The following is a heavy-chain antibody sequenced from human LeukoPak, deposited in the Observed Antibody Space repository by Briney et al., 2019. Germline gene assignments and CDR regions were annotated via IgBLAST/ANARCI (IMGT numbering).Heavy chain of an antibody. CDR1: GYTFNSYD. V-gene: IGHV1-8*01. Sequence: ASVKVSCKASGYTFNSYDINWVRQATGQGLEWSGWMNPNNANTDYAQKFQGRVTLTRNTSISTAYMELSSLRSEDTAVYFCTRGGPVAGTHKYFQHWGQGTLVTVSS. CDR3: TRGGPVAGTHKYFQH. J-gene: IGHJ1*01. D-gene: IGHD6-19*01. CDR2: MNPNNANT.